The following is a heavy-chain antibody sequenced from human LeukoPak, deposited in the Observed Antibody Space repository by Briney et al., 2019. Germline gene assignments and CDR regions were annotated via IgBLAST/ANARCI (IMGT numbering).Heavy chain of an antibody. CDR3: TSGPIVAGEAFDY. Sequence: GGSLRLSCAASGFTFDDYAMHWVRQTPGKGLEWVSLISRDGGSTDYADSVKGRFTVSRDNSKNSLYLQMNSLKTEDTAVYYCTSGPIVAGEAFDYWGQGTLVTVSS. CDR1: GFTFDDYA. V-gene: IGHV3-43*02. D-gene: IGHD5-12*01. CDR2: ISRDGGST. J-gene: IGHJ4*02.